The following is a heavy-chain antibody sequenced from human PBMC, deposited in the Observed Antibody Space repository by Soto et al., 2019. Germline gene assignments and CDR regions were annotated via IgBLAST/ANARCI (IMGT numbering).Heavy chain of an antibody. CDR2: ISSGSRTI. CDR3: ARIKLVEWFFINVDVYDMDV. Sequence: PVGSLSLSCVASGFSLSDHAVNWVRQAPGKGLEWVSFISSGSRTIYYADSVEGRFTVSRDNARNSVSLQMDSLRDEDAAVYYCARIKLVEWFFINVDVYDMDVCGQGTPVTVS. J-gene: IGHJ6*01. V-gene: IGHV3-48*02. CDR1: GFSLSDHA. D-gene: IGHD3-3*01.